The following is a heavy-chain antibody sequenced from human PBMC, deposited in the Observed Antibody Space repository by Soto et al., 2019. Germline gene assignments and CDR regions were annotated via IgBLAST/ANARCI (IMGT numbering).Heavy chain of an antibody. CDR1: GGSFSGFY. D-gene: IGHD6-19*01. Sequence: SETLSLTCAVYGGSFSGFYWSCVRHPPRKGLEWIGEINPSGSTNYNPSLKSRVTISVDTSKHQFSLKLSAVTAADTAVYYCARGVGRRIAVAGTYYYYRMEVLGQGTPVTVSS. CDR2: INPSGST. CDR3: ARGVGRRIAVAGTYYYYRMEV. V-gene: IGHV4-34*01. J-gene: IGHJ6*02.